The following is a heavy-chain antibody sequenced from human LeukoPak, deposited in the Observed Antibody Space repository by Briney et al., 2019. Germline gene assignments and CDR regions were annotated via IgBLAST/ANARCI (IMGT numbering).Heavy chain of an antibody. D-gene: IGHD3-22*01. CDR2: ISGLNGDR. V-gene: IGHV1-18*01. Sequence: GASVKVSCKTSGYTFTDYGVTWVRQAPGQGLEWMAWISGLNGDRNYAQKIQDRVTVTRETSTSTSYIEVRSLRLDDTAIYFCARDTSYYATSDVDFWGQGTLVTVSS. CDR3: ARDTSYYATSDVDF. CDR1: GYTFTDYG. J-gene: IGHJ4*02.